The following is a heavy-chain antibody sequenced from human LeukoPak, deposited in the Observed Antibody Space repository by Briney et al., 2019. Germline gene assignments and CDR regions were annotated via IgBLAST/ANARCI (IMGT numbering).Heavy chain of an antibody. D-gene: IGHD6-13*01. CDR2: VSGSGTTT. Sequence: GGSLRLSCATSGFTFSSYAMSWVRQAPGKGLEWVSVVSGSGTTTYYADSVKGRFTISRDDSKNTLYLQMNSLRSEDTAVYYCAKGRIAAASTNWFDPWGQGTLVTVSS. CDR1: GFTFSSYA. J-gene: IGHJ5*02. V-gene: IGHV3-23*01. CDR3: AKGRIAAASTNWFDP.